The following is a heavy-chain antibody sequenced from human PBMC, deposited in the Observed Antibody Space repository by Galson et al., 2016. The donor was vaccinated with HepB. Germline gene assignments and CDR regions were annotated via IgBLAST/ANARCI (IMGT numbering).Heavy chain of an antibody. CDR3: ARDDSGGWYGFHYGMDV. Sequence: SETLSLTCTVSGASISGYYLSLIRQPPGKGLEWIGEIYYSGRTNYNPSLKSRVTISVDTSKNQFSLKLSSVTAADTAVYYCARDDSGGWYGFHYGMDVWGQGTTVTVSS. D-gene: IGHD6-19*01. CDR2: IYYSGRT. J-gene: IGHJ6*02. CDR1: GASISGYY. V-gene: IGHV4-59*01.